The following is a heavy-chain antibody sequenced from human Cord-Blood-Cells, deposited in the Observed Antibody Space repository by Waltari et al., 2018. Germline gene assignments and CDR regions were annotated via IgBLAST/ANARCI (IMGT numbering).Heavy chain of an antibody. CDR1: GFTFSSYW. Sequence: EVQLVESVGGLVPPVGSLRPSCAAYGFTFSSYWMHWVRQAPGKGLVWVARINRDGSSTSYADSVKGRFTISRDNAKNTLYLQMNSLRAEDTAVYYCARSILHNWNDYWGQGTLVTVSS. V-gene: IGHV3-74*02. CDR2: INRDGSST. J-gene: IGHJ4*02. D-gene: IGHD1-20*01. CDR3: ARSILHNWNDY.